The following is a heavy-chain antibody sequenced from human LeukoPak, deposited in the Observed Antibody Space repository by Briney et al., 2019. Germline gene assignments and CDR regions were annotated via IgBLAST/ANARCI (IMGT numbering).Heavy chain of an antibody. Sequence: PSETLSLTCTVSGGSVSVQYWSLVRQPPGKGLEWIGCINYSGSASSNPSLKGRVTMSVDTSKNQFSLKLNSVTAADTAVYYCVSDKGWLQFDSWGQGTLVSVSS. CDR3: VSDKGWLQFDS. CDR1: GGSVSVQY. CDR2: INYSGSA. D-gene: IGHD5-24*01. J-gene: IGHJ4*02. V-gene: IGHV4-59*02.